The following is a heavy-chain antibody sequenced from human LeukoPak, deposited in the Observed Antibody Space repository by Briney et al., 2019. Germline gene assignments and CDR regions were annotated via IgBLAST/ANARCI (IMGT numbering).Heavy chain of an antibody. CDR2: ISSSSSYI. CDR1: GFTFSSYW. V-gene: IGHV3-21*01. CDR3: VVVCSSTSCYAGLDY. Sequence: GGSLRLSCAASGFTFSSYWMHWVRQAPGKGLVWVSSISSSSSYIYYADSVKGRFTISRDNAKNSLYLQMNSLRAEDTAVYYCVVVCSSTSCYAGLDYWGQGTLVTVSS. D-gene: IGHD2-2*01. J-gene: IGHJ4*02.